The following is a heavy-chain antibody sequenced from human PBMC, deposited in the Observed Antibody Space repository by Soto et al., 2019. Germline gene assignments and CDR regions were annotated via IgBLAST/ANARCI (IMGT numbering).Heavy chain of an antibody. CDR1: GGSMSSGDYY. V-gene: IGHV4-31*11. Sequence: QVQLQESGPGLVKPSQTLSLTCAVSGGSMSSGDYYWNWIRQHPEKGLEWIGYIHYRGSNFYNPSLKSRVTISVDTSKNQFSLKLTSVTAADTAMYYCARDAPGAAPYWGQGTLVTVSS. CDR2: IHYRGSN. D-gene: IGHD6-13*01. CDR3: ARDAPGAAPY. J-gene: IGHJ4*02.